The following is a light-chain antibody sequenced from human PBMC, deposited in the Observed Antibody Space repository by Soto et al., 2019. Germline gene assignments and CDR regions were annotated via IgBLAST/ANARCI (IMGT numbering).Light chain of an antibody. CDR2: GAS. CDR1: QSVISTY. V-gene: IGKV3-20*01. CDR3: QQYRDSLGT. J-gene: IGKJ1*01. Sequence: EIVLTQSPGTLSLSPGERATLSCRASQSVISTYLAWYQQKPGQDPRLLIYGASSRATGIPDRFSGSGSGTDVTLTISRLEPEDFAVYYCQQYRDSLGTFGQGTKVEIK.